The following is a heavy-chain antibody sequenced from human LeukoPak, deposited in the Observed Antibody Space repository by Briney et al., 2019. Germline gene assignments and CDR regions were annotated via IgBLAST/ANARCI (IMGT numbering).Heavy chain of an antibody. CDR2: INPNSGDT. J-gene: IGHJ4*02. CDR3: ARLSYYYDSSGYYPHFDY. Sequence: ASVRVSCKASGCTFTDYYMHWVRQAPGQGLEWMGWINPNSGDTNYTQKFQGRLTMTWDTSINTAFVELIRLTSDDTAVYFCARLSYYYDSSGYYPHFDYWGQGTLVTVSS. D-gene: IGHD3-22*01. V-gene: IGHV1-2*02. CDR1: GCTFTDYY.